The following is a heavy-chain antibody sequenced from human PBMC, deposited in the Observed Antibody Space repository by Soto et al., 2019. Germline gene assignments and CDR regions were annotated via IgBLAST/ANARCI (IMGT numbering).Heavy chain of an antibody. CDR2: IWYDGSNK. J-gene: IGHJ6*02. Sequence: GSVRLSCAASGFTFSSYGMHWVRQAPGKGLEWVAVIWYDGSNKYYADSVKGRFTISRDNSKNTLYLQMNSLRAEDTAVYYCARSDYYDFWSGSPATYYYGMDVWGQGTTVTVSS. CDR1: GFTFSSYG. D-gene: IGHD3-3*01. V-gene: IGHV3-33*01. CDR3: ARSDYYDFWSGSPATYYYGMDV.